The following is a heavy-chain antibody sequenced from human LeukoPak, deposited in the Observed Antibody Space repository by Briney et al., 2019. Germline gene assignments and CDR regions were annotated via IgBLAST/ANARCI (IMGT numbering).Heavy chain of an antibody. CDR2: IYYSGNT. V-gene: IGHV4-59*01. J-gene: IGHJ6*03. CDR1: GGSISTYY. Sequence: TTSETLSLTCTVSGGSISTYYWSWIRQSPGKGLEWIGYIYYSGNTNYNPSLKSRVTISVDTSKNHFSLKLSSVTAADTAVYYCARGPNYDSSNYDSYYYCFMDVWGKGTTVTVSS. D-gene: IGHD3-22*01. CDR3: ARGPNYDSSNYDSYYYCFMDV.